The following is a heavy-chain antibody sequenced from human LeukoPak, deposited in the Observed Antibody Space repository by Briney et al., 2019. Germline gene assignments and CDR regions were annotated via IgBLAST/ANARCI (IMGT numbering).Heavy chain of an antibody. CDR2: ISAYNGNT. CDR3: ARDGVYYDSSGNFDY. V-gene: IGHV1-18*01. D-gene: IGHD3-22*01. CDR1: GYTFTSYG. Sequence: ASVKVSCKASGYTFTSYGISWVRQAPGQGLEWMGCISAYNGNTNYAQKLQGRVTMTTDTSTSTAYMELRSLRSDDTAVYYCARDGVYYDSSGNFDYWGQGTLVTVSS. J-gene: IGHJ4*02.